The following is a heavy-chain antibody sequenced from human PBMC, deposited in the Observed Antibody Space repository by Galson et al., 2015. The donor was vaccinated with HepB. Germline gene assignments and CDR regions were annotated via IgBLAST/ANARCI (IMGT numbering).Heavy chain of an antibody. CDR3: ARGVDYGDYYYWYFDF. D-gene: IGHD4-17*01. V-gene: IGHV4-30-4*07. J-gene: IGHJ2*01. CDR1: GGSISSGGYS. CDR2: IYYSGTT. Sequence: TLSLTCAVSGGSISSGGYSWNWIRQPPGKGLEWIGYIYYSGTTYYNPSLKSRVTISVDTSKNQFSLKLSSVTAADTAVYYCARGVDYGDYYYWYFDFWGRGTLVTV.